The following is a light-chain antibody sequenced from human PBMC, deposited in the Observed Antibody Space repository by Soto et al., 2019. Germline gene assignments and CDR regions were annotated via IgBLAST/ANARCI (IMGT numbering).Light chain of an antibody. CDR1: QSVSDW. CDR2: KAS. J-gene: IGKJ2*01. V-gene: IGKV1-5*03. CDR3: QQYNTFSPYT. Sequence: DIQMTQSPSTLSASVGDRVTLTCRASQSVSDWLAWYQQKPGKAPKLLIYKASNLESGVPSRFSGSGSGTEFTLTISSLQPDDSATYYCQQYNTFSPYTFGQGTTLEIK.